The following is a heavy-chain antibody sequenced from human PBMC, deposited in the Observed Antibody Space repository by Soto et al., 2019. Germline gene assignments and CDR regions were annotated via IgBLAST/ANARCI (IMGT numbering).Heavy chain of an antibody. Sequence: PGGSLRLSCSASGFTFSSYAMHWVRQAPGKGLQYVSSISSNGGPTYYTDSVKGRFTISRDNSKNTLYLQMNSLRVEDTAVYYCVKDRWIDYWGKGTLVTVPS. CDR2: ISSNGGPT. V-gene: IGHV3-64D*06. CDR1: GFTFSSYA. D-gene: IGHD2-15*01. J-gene: IGHJ4*02. CDR3: VKDRWIDY.